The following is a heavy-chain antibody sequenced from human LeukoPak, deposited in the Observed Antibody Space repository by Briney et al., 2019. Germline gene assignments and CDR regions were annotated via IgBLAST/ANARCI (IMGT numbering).Heavy chain of an antibody. V-gene: IGHV3-30*01. Sequence: GGSLRLSCAASGFTFSSYAMHWVRQAPGKGLEWVAVISYDGSNKYYADSVKGRFTISRDNSKNTLYPQMNSLRAEDTAVYYCARELAARLDYWGQGTLVTVSS. CDR3: ARELAARLDY. J-gene: IGHJ4*02. D-gene: IGHD6-6*01. CDR1: GFTFSSYA. CDR2: ISYDGSNK.